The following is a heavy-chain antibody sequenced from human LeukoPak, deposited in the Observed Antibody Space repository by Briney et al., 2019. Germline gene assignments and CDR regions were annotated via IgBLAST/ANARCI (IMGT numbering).Heavy chain of an antibody. J-gene: IGHJ4*02. D-gene: IGHD5-12*01. V-gene: IGHV4-34*01. Sequence: PSETLSLTCAVYGGPFSGYYWSWIRQPPGKGLEWIGEINHSGSTNYNPSLKSRVTISVDTSKNQFSLKLSSVTAADTAVYYCARGWANSGYGYYFDYWGQGTLVTVSS. CDR2: INHSGST. CDR1: GGPFSGYY. CDR3: ARGWANSGYGYYFDY.